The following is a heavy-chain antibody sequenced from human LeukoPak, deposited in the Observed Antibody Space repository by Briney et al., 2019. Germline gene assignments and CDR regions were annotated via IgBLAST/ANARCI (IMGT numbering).Heavy chain of an antibody. Sequence: GESPKISCKGSGYSFTSYWIGWVRQMPGKGLEWMGIIYPGDSDTRYSPSFQGQVTISADKSISTAYLQWSSLKASDTAMYYCARHEVVVAATNYYYGMDVWGQGTTVTVSS. CDR1: GYSFTSYW. D-gene: IGHD2-15*01. V-gene: IGHV5-51*01. CDR2: IYPGDSDT. CDR3: ARHEVVVAATNYYYGMDV. J-gene: IGHJ6*02.